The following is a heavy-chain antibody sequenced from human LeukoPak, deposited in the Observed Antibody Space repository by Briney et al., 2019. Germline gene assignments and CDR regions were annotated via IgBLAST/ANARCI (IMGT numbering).Heavy chain of an antibody. CDR3: ARDSSGSYYWFDY. CDR1: GDXVSSNSAA. Sequence: SQTLSLTCAISGDXVSSNSAAWNWIRQSPSRGLEWLGRSYYRSYWYNDYAVSVKSRLTITPDTSKNQCSLQLNSVTPEDTAVYYCARDSSGSYYWFDYWGQGTLVTVSS. J-gene: IGHJ4*02. D-gene: IGHD3-22*01. CDR2: SYYRSYWYN. V-gene: IGHV6-1*01.